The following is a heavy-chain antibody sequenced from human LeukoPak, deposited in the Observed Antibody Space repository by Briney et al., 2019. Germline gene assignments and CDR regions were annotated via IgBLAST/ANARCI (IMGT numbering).Heavy chain of an antibody. J-gene: IGHJ2*01. Sequence: GGSLRLSCAASGFTFSSYAMSRVRQAPGKGLEWVSAISGSGGSTYYADSVKGRFTISRDNSKNTLYLQMNSLRAEDTAVYYCARTSRLRWYFDLWGRGTLVTVSS. V-gene: IGHV3-23*01. D-gene: IGHD1-14*01. CDR1: GFTFSSYA. CDR2: ISGSGGST. CDR3: ARTSRLRWYFDL.